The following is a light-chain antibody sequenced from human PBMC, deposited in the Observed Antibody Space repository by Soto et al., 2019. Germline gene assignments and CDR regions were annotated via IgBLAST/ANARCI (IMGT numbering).Light chain of an antibody. Sequence: EIVMTQSPAILSVSPGERATLSCRASQSISGKLAWYQQKPGQAPRLLIYGTSTRATGIPARFSGSGSGTEFAITISSLQSEDFAVYYCQQYNNWPPWTFGQGTKVEIK. CDR2: GTS. CDR3: QQYNNWPPWT. J-gene: IGKJ1*01. CDR1: QSISGK. V-gene: IGKV3-15*01.